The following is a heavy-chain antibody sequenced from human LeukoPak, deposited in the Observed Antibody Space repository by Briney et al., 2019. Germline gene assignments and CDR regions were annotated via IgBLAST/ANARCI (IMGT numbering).Heavy chain of an antibody. CDR3: ARTYGSSADAFDI. J-gene: IGHJ3*02. Sequence: GGSLRLSCAASGFTFTNYSVHWVRQAPGKGLEWVALISDDGSNKYYADSVKGRFTISRDNSKNTLYLQMSNLRGEDTAVYYCARTYGSSADAFDIWGHGTMVTVSS. V-gene: IGHV3-30*04. CDR1: GFTFTNYS. CDR2: ISDDGSNK. D-gene: IGHD6-6*01.